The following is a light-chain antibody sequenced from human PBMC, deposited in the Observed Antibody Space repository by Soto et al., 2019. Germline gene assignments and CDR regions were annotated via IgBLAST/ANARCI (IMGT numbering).Light chain of an antibody. CDR1: QSVGSSY. J-gene: IGKJ1*01. V-gene: IGKV3-20*01. CDR2: GAS. CDR3: QQYAGSPRT. Sequence: EIVLTQTPGTLSLSPGQRATLSCRASQSVGSSYLAWYQQKPGQAPRLLIYGASSRATGIPDRFSGSGSGTGFPLTISRLEPEDFAVYYCQQYAGSPRTFGQGTKVEIK.